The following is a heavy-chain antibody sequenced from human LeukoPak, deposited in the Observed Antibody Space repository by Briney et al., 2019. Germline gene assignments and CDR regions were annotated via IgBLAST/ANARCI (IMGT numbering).Heavy chain of an antibody. V-gene: IGHV1-69*04. Sequence: SVKVSCKASGGTFSSYAISWVRQAPGQGLEWMGRIIPILGIANYAQKFQGRVTITADKSTSTAYMELSSLRSEDTAVYYCARPSGSGSNYNGFDYWGQGTLVTVSS. CDR3: ARPSGSGSNYNGFDY. CDR2: IIPILGIA. D-gene: IGHD3-10*01. J-gene: IGHJ4*02. CDR1: GGTFSSYA.